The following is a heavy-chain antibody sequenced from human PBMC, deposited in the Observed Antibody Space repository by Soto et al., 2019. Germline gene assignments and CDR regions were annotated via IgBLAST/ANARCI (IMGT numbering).Heavy chain of an antibody. CDR2: INSDGSST. CDR1: GFTFSSYW. Sequence: PGGSLRLSCAASGFTFSSYWMHWVRQAPGQGLVWVSRINSDGSSTSYADSVKGRFTISRDNAKNTLYLQMHSLRAEDTAVYYCARVPGPDSSGYPDAFDIWGKGTMVTVSS. D-gene: IGHD3-22*01. CDR3: ARVPGPDSSGYPDAFDI. V-gene: IGHV3-74*01. J-gene: IGHJ3*02.